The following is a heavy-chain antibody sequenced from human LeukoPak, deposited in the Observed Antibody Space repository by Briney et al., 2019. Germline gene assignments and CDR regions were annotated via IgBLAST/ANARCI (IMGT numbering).Heavy chain of an antibody. Sequence: ASVKVSCKASGYTFTSYAIHWVRQAPGQRLEWMGWINAGSDNTKYSQKFQGRVIVTRDTSASTAYMELSSLRYEDTAVYYCARTKDGDTFDYWGQGTLVNVSS. CDR3: ARTKDGDTFDY. CDR2: INAGSDNT. V-gene: IGHV1-3*01. D-gene: IGHD4-17*01. CDR1: GYTFTSYA. J-gene: IGHJ4*02.